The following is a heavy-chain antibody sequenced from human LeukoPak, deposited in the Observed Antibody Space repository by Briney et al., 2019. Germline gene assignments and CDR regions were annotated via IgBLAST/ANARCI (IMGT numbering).Heavy chain of an antibody. Sequence: GGSLRLSCAASGFTFSDYYMTWIRQAPGRGLEWISYINGSSSDAKYADSVKGRFTISRDNAKNSVYLLMNSLRAEDTAVYYCARRGTTYCTVDSCHPNWFDPWGQGTLVTVSS. J-gene: IGHJ5*02. CDR3: ARRGTTYCTVDSCHPNWFDP. V-gene: IGHV3-11*03. D-gene: IGHD2-15*01. CDR2: INGSSSDA. CDR1: GFTFSDYY.